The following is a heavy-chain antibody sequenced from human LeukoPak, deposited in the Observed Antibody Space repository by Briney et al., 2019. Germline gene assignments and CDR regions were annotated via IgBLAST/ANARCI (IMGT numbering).Heavy chain of an antibody. Sequence: GGSLSLSCAASGFTFSSYAMHWVRQAPGKGLEWVAVISYDGSNKYYADSVKGRFTIPRDNSKNTLYLQMNSLRAEDTAVYYCARARPLVLDYWGQGTLVTVSS. CDR1: GFTFSSYA. V-gene: IGHV3-30*04. D-gene: IGHD3-10*01. CDR3: ARARPLVLDY. CDR2: ISYDGSNK. J-gene: IGHJ4*02.